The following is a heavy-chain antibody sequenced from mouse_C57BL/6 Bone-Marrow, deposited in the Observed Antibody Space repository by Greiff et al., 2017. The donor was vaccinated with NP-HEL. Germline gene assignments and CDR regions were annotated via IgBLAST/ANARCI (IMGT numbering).Heavy chain of an antibody. CDR3: ASMVKRIYDAMDY. Sequence: EVQLQQSGPELVKPGASVKISCKASGYTFTDYYMNWVKQSHGKSLAWIGAINPNNGGTSYNQKFKGKATLTVDKSSSTAYMELRSLTSEDSAVYYCASMVKRIYDAMDYWGQGTAVTVSS. J-gene: IGHJ4*01. V-gene: IGHV1-26*01. CDR2: INPNNGGT. D-gene: IGHD2-1*01. CDR1: GYTFTDYY.